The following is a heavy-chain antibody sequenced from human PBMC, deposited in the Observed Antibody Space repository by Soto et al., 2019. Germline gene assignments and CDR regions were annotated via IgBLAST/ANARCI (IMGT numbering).Heavy chain of an antibody. V-gene: IGHV1-69*13. D-gene: IGHD2-21*01. J-gene: IGHJ6*02. CDR1: GGTFSSYA. CDR3: ARRVRRYYYYGMDV. CDR2: IIPIFGTA. Sequence: SVKVSCKASGGTFSSYAISWVRQAPGQGLEWMGGIIPIFGTANYAQKFQGRVTITADESTSTAYMGLSSLRSEDTAVYYCARRVRRYYYYGMDVWGQGTTVTVSS.